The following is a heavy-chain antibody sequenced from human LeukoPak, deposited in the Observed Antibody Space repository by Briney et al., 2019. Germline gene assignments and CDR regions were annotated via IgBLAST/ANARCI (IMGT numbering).Heavy chain of an antibody. CDR2: INPSGGST. Sequence: ASVKVSCKASGYTFTSYYMHWVRQAPGQGLEWMGKINPSGGSTSYAQKFQGRVTMTRDTSTSTVYMELSSLRSEDTAVYYCARYSQDIVVVPAALGAPNWFDPWGQGTLVTVSS. D-gene: IGHD2-2*01. CDR3: ARYSQDIVVVPAALGAPNWFDP. J-gene: IGHJ5*02. CDR1: GYTFTSYY. V-gene: IGHV1-46*01.